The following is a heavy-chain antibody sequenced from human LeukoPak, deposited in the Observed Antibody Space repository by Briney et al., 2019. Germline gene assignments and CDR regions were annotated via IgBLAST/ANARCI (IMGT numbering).Heavy chain of an antibody. CDR1: GGTFISYA. Sequence: SVKVSCKASGGTFISYAISWVRQAPGQGLEWMGGIIPIFGTANYAQKFQGRVTVTADESTSTAYMELSSLRSEDTAVYYCASDCSSTSCQSPFDYWGQGTLVTVSS. J-gene: IGHJ4*02. D-gene: IGHD2-2*01. V-gene: IGHV1-69*13. CDR3: ASDCSSTSCQSPFDY. CDR2: IIPIFGTA.